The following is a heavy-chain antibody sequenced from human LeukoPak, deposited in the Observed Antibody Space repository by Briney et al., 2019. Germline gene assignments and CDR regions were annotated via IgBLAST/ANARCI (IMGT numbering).Heavy chain of an antibody. CDR1: GGSISSYY. Sequence: PSETLSLTCTVSGGSISSYYWSWIRQPPGKGLEWIGYIYYSGSTNYNPSLKSRVTISVDTSKNQFSLKLSSVTAADTAVYYCARGRIAMVRGVIGPFDYWGQGTLVTVSS. J-gene: IGHJ4*02. V-gene: IGHV4-59*12. CDR3: ARGRIAMVRGVIGPFDY. D-gene: IGHD3-10*01. CDR2: IYYSGST.